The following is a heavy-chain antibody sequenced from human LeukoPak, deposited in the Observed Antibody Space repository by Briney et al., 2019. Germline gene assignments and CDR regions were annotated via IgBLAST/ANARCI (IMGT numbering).Heavy chain of an antibody. J-gene: IGHJ4*02. CDR1: GYTFTTYG. Sequence: VASVKVSCKASGYTFTTYGVSWVRQAPGQGLEWMGWISAYNGNTNYAQKLQGRVTMTTDTSTSTAYMELRSLRSDDTAVYYCARAPGKIVGPPDKYYFDYWGQGTLVTVSP. V-gene: IGHV1-18*01. CDR2: ISAYNGNT. CDR3: ARAPGKIVGPPDKYYFDY. D-gene: IGHD1-26*01.